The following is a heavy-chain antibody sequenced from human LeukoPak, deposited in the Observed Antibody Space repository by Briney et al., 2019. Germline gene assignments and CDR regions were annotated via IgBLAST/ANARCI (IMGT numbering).Heavy chain of an antibody. D-gene: IGHD1-14*01. Sequence: GGSLRLSCAASGFTFSSYWMSWVRQAPGKGLEWVSYISIIGTTIYYADSVKGRFTISRDNTKNSLFLQMNSLRAEDTAVYYCARLRTARYYFDFWGQGTLVTVSS. CDR1: GFTFSSYW. CDR2: ISIIGTTI. V-gene: IGHV3-48*04. J-gene: IGHJ4*02. CDR3: ARLRTARYYFDF.